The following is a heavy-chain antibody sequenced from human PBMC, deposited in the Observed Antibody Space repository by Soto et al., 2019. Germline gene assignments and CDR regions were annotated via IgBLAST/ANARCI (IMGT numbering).Heavy chain of an antibody. CDR3: AGHVGNSPPGR. J-gene: IGHJ4*02. CDR2: MYYSGST. V-gene: IGHV4-39*01. Sequence: QLQLQESGPGLVKPSETLSLTCTVSGGSISSSNYHWGWIRQPPGKGLEWIGSMYYSGSTYYNPSLRSRVTISVDTSKNQFSLKLTSVTAADTAVYHCAGHVGNSPPGRWGQGTLVTVSS. CDR1: GGSISSSNYH. D-gene: IGHD6-13*01.